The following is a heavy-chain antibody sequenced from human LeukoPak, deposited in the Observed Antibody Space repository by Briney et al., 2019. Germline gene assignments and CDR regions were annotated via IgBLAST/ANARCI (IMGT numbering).Heavy chain of an antibody. CDR2: IIPIFGTA. J-gene: IGHJ6*03. V-gene: IGHV1-69*06. CDR1: GYTFTSYA. D-gene: IGHD3-9*01. CDR3: AEGGDDILTANYYYYYMDV. Sequence: ASVKVSCKASGYTFTSYAISWVRQAPGQGLEWMGGIIPIFGTANYAQKFQGRVTITADKSTSTAYMELSSLRSEDTAVYYCAEGGDDILTANYYYYYMDVWGKGTTVTVSS.